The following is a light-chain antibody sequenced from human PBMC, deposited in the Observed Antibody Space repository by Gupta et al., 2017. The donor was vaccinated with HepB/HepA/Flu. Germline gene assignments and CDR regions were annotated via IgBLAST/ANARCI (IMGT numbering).Light chain of an antibody. J-gene: IGKJ4*01. CDR3: LEGASPRFS. CDR2: AVS. V-gene: IGKV1-39*01. Sequence: EIQMTHSPSSLSASVGDRITITCRPSQNIGTYLNWYQHKTGKAPKLLIYAVSKVASGVPSRFSGSGSGTSFTLTISRLQPEDFATYYCLEGASPRFSFGGGTKLEIK. CDR1: QNIGTY.